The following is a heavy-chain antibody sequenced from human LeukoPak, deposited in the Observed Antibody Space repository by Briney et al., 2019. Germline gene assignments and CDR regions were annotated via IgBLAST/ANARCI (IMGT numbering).Heavy chain of an antibody. CDR2: ISYDGSNK. D-gene: IGHD7-27*01. Sequence: GGPLRLSCAASGFSFSSYAMHWVRQAPGKGLEWVAVISYDGSNKYYADSVKGRFTISRDNSKNTLYLQMNSLRAEDTAVYYCARDPNWGSGYWGQGTLVTVSS. J-gene: IGHJ4*02. CDR3: ARDPNWGSGY. CDR1: GFSFSSYA. V-gene: IGHV3-30-3*01.